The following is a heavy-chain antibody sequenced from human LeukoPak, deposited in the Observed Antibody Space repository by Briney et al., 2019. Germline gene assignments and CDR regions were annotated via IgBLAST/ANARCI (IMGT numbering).Heavy chain of an antibody. D-gene: IGHD1-26*01. CDR3: ARGEAGAIDPFDY. J-gene: IGHJ4*02. CDR1: GGSISSYY. V-gene: IGHV4-59*01. CDR2: IYYSGST. Sequence: SETLSLTCTVAGGSISSYYWSWIRQPPGKGREWIGYIYYSGSTNYNPSLKSRVTISVDTSKNQFSLKLSSVTAADTAVYYCARGEAGAIDPFDYWGQGTLVTVSS.